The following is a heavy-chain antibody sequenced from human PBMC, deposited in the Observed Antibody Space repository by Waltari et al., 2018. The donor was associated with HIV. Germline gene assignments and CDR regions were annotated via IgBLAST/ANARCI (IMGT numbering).Heavy chain of an antibody. D-gene: IGHD1-26*01. CDR3: ARKGVGALDI. V-gene: IGHV1-69-2*01. CDR1: GVVPGDYY. Sequence: EIQMLQSGPEVTKPGSTVRVSCAVSGVVPGDYYIHWVRGFPGGGLQWMGRIDPDDGETTYLDALDERIIMTAERSTATLFLEVTDLTSDDTAVYFCARKGVGALDIWGQGTLVTVSS. CDR2: IDPDDGET. J-gene: IGHJ3*02.